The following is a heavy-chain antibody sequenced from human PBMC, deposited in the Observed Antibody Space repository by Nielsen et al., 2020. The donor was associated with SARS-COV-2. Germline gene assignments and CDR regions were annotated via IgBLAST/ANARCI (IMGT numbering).Heavy chain of an antibody. D-gene: IGHD6-13*01. Sequence: GGSLRLSCLASRLIVSNNYMSWVRQAPGKGLEWVSVVFSGGSTYYADSVKGRFSISRDISKNTLFLHMNSLTADDTAVYYCVRGQSSTWRFFDSWGRGTLVTVSA. V-gene: IGHV3-53*01. CDR2: VFSGGST. CDR3: VRGQSSTWRFFDS. J-gene: IGHJ4*02. CDR1: RLIVSNNY.